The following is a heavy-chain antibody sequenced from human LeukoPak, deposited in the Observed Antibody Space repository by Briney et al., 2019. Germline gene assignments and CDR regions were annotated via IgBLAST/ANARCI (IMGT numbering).Heavy chain of an antibody. J-gene: IGHJ4*02. V-gene: IGHV3-23*01. Sequence: PGGSLRLSCAASGFTFSSYAMSWVRQAPGKGLEWVSAISGSGGSTYYADSVKGRFTISRDNSKNTLYLQMNSLRAEDTAIYYCAKGSCTNGVCRLDYWGQGTLVTVSS. CDR3: AKGSCTNGVCRLDY. D-gene: IGHD2-8*01. CDR1: GFTFSSYA. CDR2: ISGSGGST.